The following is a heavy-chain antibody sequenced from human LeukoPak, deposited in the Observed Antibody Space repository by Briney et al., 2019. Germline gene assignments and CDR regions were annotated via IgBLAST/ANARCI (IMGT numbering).Heavy chain of an antibody. Sequence: PSETLSLTCAVYGGSFSGYYWSWIRQPPGKGLEWIGEINHSGSTNYNPSLKSRVTISVDTSKNQFSLKLSSVTAADTAVYYCARRTGYSSMFGVMDVWGKGTTVTISS. J-gene: IGHJ6*04. V-gene: IGHV4-34*01. CDR3: ARRTGYSSMFGVMDV. CDR2: INHSGST. CDR1: GGSFSGYY. D-gene: IGHD6-13*01.